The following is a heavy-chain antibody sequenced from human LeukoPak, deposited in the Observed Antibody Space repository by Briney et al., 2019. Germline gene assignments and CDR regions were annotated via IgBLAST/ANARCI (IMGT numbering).Heavy chain of an antibody. J-gene: IGHJ4*02. V-gene: IGHV3-23*01. CDR1: GFTFSNCA. CDR3: ISQMSLSSSWPY. D-gene: IGHD6-13*01. CDR2: ISDSGGST. Sequence: GGSLRLSCAAAGFTFSNCAMSWVRQAPGKGLEWVSGISDSGGSTYYAASMKGQFTISRDNSKNTLYLQMNSLRVEDTAIYYCISQMSLSSSWPYWGQGVLVTVSS.